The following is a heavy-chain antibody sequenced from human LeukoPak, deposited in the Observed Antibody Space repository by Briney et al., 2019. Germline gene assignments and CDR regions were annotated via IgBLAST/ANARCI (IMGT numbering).Heavy chain of an antibody. CDR3: ASFYCSGGSCYQYYYYYYMDV. D-gene: IGHD2-15*01. J-gene: IGHJ6*03. Sequence: SETLSLTCTVSAGSISSSSYYWGWIRQPPGKGLEWIGIIYYSGSTYSNPSLKSRVTISVDTSKNQFSLKLSSVTAADTAVYYCASFYCSGGSCYQYYYYYYMDVWGKGTTVTISS. V-gene: IGHV4-39*01. CDR2: IYYSGST. CDR1: AGSISSSSYY.